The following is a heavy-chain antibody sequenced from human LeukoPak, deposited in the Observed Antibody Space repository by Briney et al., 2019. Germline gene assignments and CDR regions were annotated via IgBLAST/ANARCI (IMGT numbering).Heavy chain of an antibody. D-gene: IGHD2-15*01. Sequence: GGSLRLSCAASGFTFSSYNMNWVRQAPGKGLEWVGRIKSKTDGGTTDYAAPVKGRFTISRDDSKNTPYLQMNSLKTEDTAVYYCTTDVLGCSGGSCSSGWFDPWGQGTLVTVSS. CDR3: TTDVLGCSGGSCSSGWFDP. J-gene: IGHJ5*02. CDR2: IKSKTDGGTT. CDR1: GFTFSSYN. V-gene: IGHV3-15*01.